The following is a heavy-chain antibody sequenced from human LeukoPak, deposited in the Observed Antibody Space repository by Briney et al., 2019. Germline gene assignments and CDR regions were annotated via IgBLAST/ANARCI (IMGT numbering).Heavy chain of an antibody. CDR1: GGSISSNSLY. CDR3: TRRGPTDGGFIGR. J-gene: IGHJ4*02. D-gene: IGHD3-16*02. CDR2: IYYSGST. V-gene: IGHV4-39*01. Sequence: PSETLSLTCTVSGGSISSNSLYWGWIRQPPGKGLEWIGSIYYSGSTYYNPSLKSRVTISVDTSKNQFSLRLSSVTAADTAVYYCTRRGPTDGGFIGRWGQGTLVIVSS.